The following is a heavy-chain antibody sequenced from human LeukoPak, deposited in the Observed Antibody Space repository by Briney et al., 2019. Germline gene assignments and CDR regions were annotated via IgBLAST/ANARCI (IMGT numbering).Heavy chain of an antibody. D-gene: IGHD2-21*02. CDR3: ARHVPSAHRIVVVTSDWYFDL. CDR1: GGSISSSCYY. J-gene: IGHJ2*01. Sequence: PSETLSLTCTVSGGSISSSCYYWIWIRQPPGKGLEFIGSIYYSGSTYYKPSLKSRVTMSVDTSKNHFSLQLNSVTAADTAVYYCARHVPSAHRIVVVTSDWYFDLWGRGTLVTVSS. V-gene: IGHV4-39*01. CDR2: IYYSGST.